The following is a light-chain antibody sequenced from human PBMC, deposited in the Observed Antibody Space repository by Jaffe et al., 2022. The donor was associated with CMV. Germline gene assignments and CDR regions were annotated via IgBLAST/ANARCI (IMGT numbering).Light chain of an antibody. CDR2: DAS. V-gene: IGKV3-11*01. Sequence: EIVLTQSPATLSLSPGERATLSCRASRSVSSFLAWYQQKPGQAPRLLIYDASNRATGIPARFIGSGSGTDFTLTISSLQPEDFAVYYCQQRSNWPPFTFGGGTRVEIK. CDR3: QQRSNWPPFT. CDR1: RSVSSF. J-gene: IGKJ4*01.